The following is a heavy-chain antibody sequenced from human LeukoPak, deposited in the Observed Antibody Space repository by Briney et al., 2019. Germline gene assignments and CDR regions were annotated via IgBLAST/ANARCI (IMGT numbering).Heavy chain of an antibody. CDR1: GGSFSGYY. CDR3: ARHARKVRGVISGWNYYYYMDV. Sequence: SETLSLTCAVYGGSFSGYYWSWIRQSPGKGLEWIGEVNHSGSTNYNPSLKSRVTISVDTSKNQFSLKLSSVTAADTAVYYCARHARKVRGVISGWNYYYYMDVWGKGTTVTISS. J-gene: IGHJ6*03. V-gene: IGHV4-34*01. D-gene: IGHD3-10*01. CDR2: VNHSGST.